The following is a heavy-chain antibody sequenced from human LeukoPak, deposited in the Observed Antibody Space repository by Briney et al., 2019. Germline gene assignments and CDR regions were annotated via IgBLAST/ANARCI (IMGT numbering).Heavy chain of an antibody. D-gene: IGHD2-2*01. CDR1: GYTFTDYY. CDR2: INPNSGDT. J-gene: IGHJ4*02. Sequence: ASVKVSCKASGYTFTDYYMHWVRQAPGQGLEWMGWINPNSGDTNYAQNFQGRVTMTRDTSISTAYMELSRLRSDDTAVYYCARARDIVVVTAVDYWGQGTLVTVSS. CDR3: ARARDIVVVTAVDY. V-gene: IGHV1-2*02.